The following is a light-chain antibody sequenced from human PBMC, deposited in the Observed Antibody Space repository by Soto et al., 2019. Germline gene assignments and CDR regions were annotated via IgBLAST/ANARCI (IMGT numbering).Light chain of an antibody. CDR3: SLYTSTRAYV. CDR1: SLDVGGYNY. V-gene: IGLV2-14*01. Sequence: QSVGTQPASVSGSLVQAVTISCTETSLDVGGYNYVSWYQQQSGKAPKLMIHEVSNRPSGVSNRFSGSKSGNTASLTISALQAEDEADCYCSLYTSTRAYVFGIGTKVTVL. J-gene: IGLJ1*01. CDR2: EVS.